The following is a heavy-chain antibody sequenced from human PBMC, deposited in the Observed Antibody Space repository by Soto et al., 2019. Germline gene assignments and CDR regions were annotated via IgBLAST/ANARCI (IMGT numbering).Heavy chain of an antibody. CDR2: ISVSDAFI. V-gene: IGHV3-23*01. Sequence: EVQLLESGGDLVQPGGSLRLSCAASGFNVGAFAVNWVRQAPGKGLEWVSGISVSDAFIYYADSVRGRFSISRDASENILYLQMNSLRVDDTALYYCTRETVAGITGLDYRGPGTLVTVSS. CDR3: TRETVAGITGLDY. D-gene: IGHD1-20*01. J-gene: IGHJ4*02. CDR1: GFNVGAFA.